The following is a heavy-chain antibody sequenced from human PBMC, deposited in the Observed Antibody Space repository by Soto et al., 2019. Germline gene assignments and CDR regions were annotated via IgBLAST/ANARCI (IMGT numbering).Heavy chain of an antibody. CDR1: GYRVTDYF. Sequence: SVWVDSKTAGYRVTDYFLDWVRQATGQGLEWMGWMNPGSGGTDYAQKFQGRVTMIRDTSITTAYMELSTLSSDDTAMYYCTRASTVAGGSSKSRPNNYWGQGTLVTVS. D-gene: IGHD6-19*01. CDR2: MNPGSGGT. V-gene: IGHV1-2*02. J-gene: IGHJ4*02. CDR3: TRASTVAGGSSKSRPNNY.